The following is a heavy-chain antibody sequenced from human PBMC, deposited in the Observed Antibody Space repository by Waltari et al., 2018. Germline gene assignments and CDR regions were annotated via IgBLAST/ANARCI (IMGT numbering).Heavy chain of an antibody. CDR1: GGTFSSYA. J-gene: IGHJ6*02. CDR3: ARRGPRGYSGYDPYYYYYGMDV. Sequence: QVQLVQSGAEVKKPGSSVKVSCKASGGTFSSYAISWVRQAPGQGLEWMGGIIPIFGTANAAQKFQGRVTITADESTSTAYMELSSLRSEDTAVYYCARRGPRGYSGYDPYYYYYGMDVWGQGTTVTVSS. V-gene: IGHV1-69*01. CDR2: IIPIFGTA. D-gene: IGHD5-12*01.